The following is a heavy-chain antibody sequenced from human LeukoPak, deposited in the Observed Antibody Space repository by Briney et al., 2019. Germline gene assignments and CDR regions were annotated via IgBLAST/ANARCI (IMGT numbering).Heavy chain of an antibody. Sequence: PSETPSLTCTVSGGSISSDSYYWGWIRQPPGKGLEWIGSRYYSGSTYYNPSLKSRVTISVDTSKNQFSLKLSSVTAADTAVYYCARGGVVGELFPGYWGQGTLVTVSS. CDR1: GGSISSDSYY. CDR2: RYYSGST. J-gene: IGHJ4*02. D-gene: IGHD3-10*01. V-gene: IGHV4-39*01. CDR3: ARGGVVGELFPGY.